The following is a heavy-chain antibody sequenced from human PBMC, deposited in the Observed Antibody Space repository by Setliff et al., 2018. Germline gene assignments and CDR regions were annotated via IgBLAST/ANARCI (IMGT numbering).Heavy chain of an antibody. Sequence: TLSLTCTVSGGSISSSSYYWGWIRQPPGKGLEWIGSIYYSGSTYYNPSLKSRVTISVDTSKNQFSLKLSSVTAADTAVYYCARERGLGYCSSTSCRYYYYGMDVWGQGTTVTVSS. CDR2: IYYSGST. CDR3: ARERGLGYCSSTSCRYYYYGMDV. D-gene: IGHD2-2*01. CDR1: GGSISSSSYY. J-gene: IGHJ6*02. V-gene: IGHV4-39*07.